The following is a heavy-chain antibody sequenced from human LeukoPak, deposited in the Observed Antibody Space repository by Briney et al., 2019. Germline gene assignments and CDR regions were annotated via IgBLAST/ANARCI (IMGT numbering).Heavy chain of an antibody. CDR2: IHPGDSGT. D-gene: IGHD5-18*01. CDR3: ARGGSYRYGSSDY. CDR1: GYRFTNYW. Sequence: GESLNISCKGSGYRFTNYWIGWVRQMPGKGLEWMGIIHPGDSGTRYSPSFQGQVTMSVDESITTAYLQWSSLRASDSAIYYCARGGSYRYGSSDYWGQGTLVTVSS. J-gene: IGHJ4*02. V-gene: IGHV5-51*01.